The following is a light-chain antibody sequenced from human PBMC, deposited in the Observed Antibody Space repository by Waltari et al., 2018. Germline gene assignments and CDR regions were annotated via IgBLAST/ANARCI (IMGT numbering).Light chain of an antibody. CDR1: PSVGKY. V-gene: IGKV3-20*01. CDR2: HAS. CDR3: QKYDSLPAT. J-gene: IGKJ1*01. Sequence: EIVLTQSPGTLSLSPGERATLACRASPSVGKYLAWYQQKPGQAPRLRLYHASNRATGIPDRFSGSGFGTDFSLTISRLEPEDFAIYFCQKYDSLPATFGQGTKVEIK.